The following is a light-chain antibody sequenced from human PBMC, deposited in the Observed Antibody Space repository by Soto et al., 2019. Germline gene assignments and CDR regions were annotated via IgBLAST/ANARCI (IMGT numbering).Light chain of an antibody. V-gene: IGLV2-14*04. CDR2: DVS. CDR3: SSYTSSSTLFV. CDR1: SSDVGGYNY. J-gene: IGLJ1*01. Sequence: GSPGQSITISCTGTSSDVGGYNYVSWYQQHPGKAPKLMIYDVSNRPSGVSNRFSGSKSGNTASLTISGLQAEDEADYYCSSYTSSSTLFVFGTGTKVTVL.